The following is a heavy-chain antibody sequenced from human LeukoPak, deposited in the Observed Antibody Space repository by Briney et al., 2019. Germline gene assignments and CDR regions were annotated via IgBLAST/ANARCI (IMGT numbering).Heavy chain of an antibody. V-gene: IGHV4-30-4*08. CDR1: GGSISSGDYY. J-gene: IGHJ4*02. CDR2: IYYSGST. CDR3: ARDSRLWFGGSYAFDY. Sequence: PSQTLSRTCTVSGGSISSGDYYWSWIRQPPGKGLEWIGYIYYSGSTYYNPSLKSRVTISVDTSKNQFSLKLSSVTAADTAVYYCARDSRLWFGGSYAFDYWGQGTLVTVSS. D-gene: IGHD1-26*01.